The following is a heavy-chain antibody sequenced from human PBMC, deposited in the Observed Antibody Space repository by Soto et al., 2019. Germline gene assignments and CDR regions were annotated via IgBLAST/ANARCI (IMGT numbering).Heavy chain of an antibody. V-gene: IGHV3-74*01. CDR2: INSDGKTT. J-gene: IGHJ6*02. CDR1: GFTFSSYW. CDR3: AKDREGSGWYPHYYGMDV. Sequence: PGGSLRLSCAASGFTFSSYWMDWVRQAPGKGLVWVSRINSDGKTTNYADSVKGRFTISRDNAKNTLYLQMNSLRAEDTAVYYCAKDREGSGWYPHYYGMDVWGQGTTVTVSS. D-gene: IGHD6-19*01.